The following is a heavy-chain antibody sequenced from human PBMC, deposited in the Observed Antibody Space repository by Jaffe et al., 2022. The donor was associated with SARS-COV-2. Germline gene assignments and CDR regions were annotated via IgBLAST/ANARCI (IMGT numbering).Heavy chain of an antibody. CDR3: ARESVTIFGVAHIKVYYGMDV. Sequence: QVQLQESGPGLVKPSQTLSLTCTVSGGSISSGDYYWSWIRQPPGKGLEWIGYIYYSGSTYYNPSLKSRVTISVDTSKNQFSLKLSSVTAADTAVYYCARESVTIFGVAHIKVYYGMDVWGQGTTVTVSS. V-gene: IGHV4-30-4*01. CDR2: IYYSGST. D-gene: IGHD3-3*01. CDR1: GGSISSGDYY. J-gene: IGHJ6*02.